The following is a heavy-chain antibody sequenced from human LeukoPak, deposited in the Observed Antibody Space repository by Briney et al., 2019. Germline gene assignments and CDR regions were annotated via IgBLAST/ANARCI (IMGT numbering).Heavy chain of an antibody. D-gene: IGHD2-15*01. CDR2: ISAYNGNT. J-gene: IGHJ5*02. CDR1: GYTFTSYG. CDR3: ARLVVAATKLNWSDP. Sequence: ASVKVSCKASGYTFTSYGISWVRQAPGQGLEWMGWISAYNGNTNYAQKLQGRVTMTTDTSTSTAYMELRSLRSDDTAVYYCARLVVAATKLNWSDPWGQGTLVTVSS. V-gene: IGHV1-18*01.